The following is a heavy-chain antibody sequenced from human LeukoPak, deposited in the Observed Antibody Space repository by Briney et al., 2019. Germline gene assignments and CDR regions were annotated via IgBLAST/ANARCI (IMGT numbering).Heavy chain of an antibody. D-gene: IGHD4-23*01. V-gene: IGHV4-59*01. CDR3: ARDLLNEGNHLDY. Sequence: SETLSLTCTVSGDSINNDYWTWIRQPPGKGLEWIGYIYDGSTNYSPSLESRVTISADTSKNQFSLKMTSVTAADTAVYYCARDLLNEGNHLDYWGQGTLVTVSS. CDR2: IYDGST. J-gene: IGHJ4*02. CDR1: GDSINNDY.